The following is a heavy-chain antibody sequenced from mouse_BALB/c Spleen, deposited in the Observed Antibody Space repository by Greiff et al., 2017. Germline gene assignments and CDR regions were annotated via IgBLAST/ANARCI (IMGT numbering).Heavy chain of an antibody. Sequence: DVKLQESGPGLVKPSQSLYLSCSVSGYTITSGYIWCWIRQFPGNKLEWMGYISDDGSNNYNPTLKNRISITRDTSKNQFFLKLNSVTTEDTATYYCARDPIYYGDYWGQGTTLTVSS. CDR2: ISDDGSN. CDR3: ARDPIYYGDY. V-gene: IGHV3-6*02. D-gene: IGHD2-1*01. CDR1: GYTITSGYI. J-gene: IGHJ2*01.